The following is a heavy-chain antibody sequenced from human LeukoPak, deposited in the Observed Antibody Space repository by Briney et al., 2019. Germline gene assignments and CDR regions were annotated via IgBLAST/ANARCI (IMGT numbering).Heavy chain of an antibody. Sequence: GGSLRLFCAASGFTFSSYEMNWVRQAPGKGLERVSYISSSGRTIYYADSVKGRFTISRDNAKNSLYLQMNSLRPEDTAVYFCARCGDGLPCDFDYWGQGTLVTVSS. J-gene: IGHJ4*02. V-gene: IGHV3-48*03. CDR3: ARCGDGLPCDFDY. D-gene: IGHD3-10*01. CDR1: GFTFSSYE. CDR2: ISSSGRTI.